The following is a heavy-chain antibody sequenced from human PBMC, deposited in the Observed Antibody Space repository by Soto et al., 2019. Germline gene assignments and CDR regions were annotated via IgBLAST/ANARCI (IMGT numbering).Heavy chain of an antibody. CDR3: ARAPSLGSELLYPLFFIDF. Sequence: ASVKVSCKASGYTFTSYYMHWVRQAPGQGLEWMGIINPSGGSTSYAQKFQGRVTMTRDTSTSTAYMELSSLRSEDTAVYYCARAPSLGSELLYPLFFIDFWGKRTTDTGSS. V-gene: IGHV1-46*01. J-gene: IGHJ6*03. CDR2: INPSGGST. D-gene: IGHD2-2*02. CDR1: GYTFTSYY.